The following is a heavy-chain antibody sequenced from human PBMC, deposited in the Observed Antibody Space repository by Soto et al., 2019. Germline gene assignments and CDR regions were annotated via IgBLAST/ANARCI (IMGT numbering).Heavy chain of an antibody. CDR3: AASIFYYGMDV. CDR2: IYVGDSDT. V-gene: IGHV5-51*01. J-gene: IGHJ6*02. Sequence: GWVRQKPGKGLEWMGIIYVGDSDTKYNPSFQGQVTISADKSITTTYLQWSSLKASDTAIYYCAASIFYYGMDVWGQGTTVTVSS.